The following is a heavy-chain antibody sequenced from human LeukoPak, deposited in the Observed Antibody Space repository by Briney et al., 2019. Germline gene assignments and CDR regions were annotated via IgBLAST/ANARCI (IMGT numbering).Heavy chain of an antibody. J-gene: IGHJ6*02. D-gene: IGHD1-26*01. CDR2: IYYSGST. V-gene: IGHV4-31*03. CDR1: GGSISSGGYY. Sequence: SETLSLTCTVSGGSISSGGYYWSWIRQHPGKGLEWIGYIYYSGSTYYNPSLKSRVTISVDTSKNQFSLKLSSVTAADTAVYYCARDGAPYSGYDYYGMDVWGQGTTVTVSS. CDR3: ARDGAPYSGYDYYGMDV.